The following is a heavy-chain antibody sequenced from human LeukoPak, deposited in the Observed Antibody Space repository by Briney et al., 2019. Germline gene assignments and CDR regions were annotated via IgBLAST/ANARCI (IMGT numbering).Heavy chain of an antibody. CDR3: AREDDSYYYYGMDV. CDR2: IYYSGST. D-gene: IGHD3-22*01. Sequence: PSQTLSLTCTVSGGSISSGGYYLSWIRQPPGKGLEWIGYIYYSGSTYYNPSLKSRVTISVDTSKNQFSLKLSSVTAADTAVYYCAREDDSYYYYGMDVWGQGTTVTVSS. CDR1: GGSISSGGYY. J-gene: IGHJ6*02. V-gene: IGHV4-31*03.